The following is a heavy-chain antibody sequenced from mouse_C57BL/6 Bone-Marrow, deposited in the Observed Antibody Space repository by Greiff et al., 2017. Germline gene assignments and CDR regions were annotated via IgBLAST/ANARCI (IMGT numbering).Heavy chain of an antibody. J-gene: IGHJ3*01. CDR3: ARQGGYDYDGGAWFAY. CDR1: GFTFSSYG. D-gene: IGHD2-4*01. CDR2: ISSGGSYT. V-gene: IGHV5-6*01. Sequence: EVQLQESGGDLVKPGGSLKLSCAASGFTFSSYGMSWVRQTPDKRLEWVATISSGGSYTYYPDSVKGRFTISRENAKNTLYLQMSSLKSEDTAMYYCARQGGYDYDGGAWFAYWGQGTLVTVSA.